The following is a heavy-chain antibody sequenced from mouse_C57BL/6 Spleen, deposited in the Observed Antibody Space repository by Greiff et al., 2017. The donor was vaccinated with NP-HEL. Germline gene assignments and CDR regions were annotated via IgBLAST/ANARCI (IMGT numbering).Heavy chain of an antibody. CDR3: ERDDYDGYFDV. CDR1: GYTFTSYT. J-gene: IGHJ1*03. V-gene: IGHV1-4*01. Sequence: QVQLQQSGAELARPGASVKMSCKASGYTFTSYTMHWVKQRPGQGLEWIGYINPSSGYTKYNQKFKDKATLTADKSSSTAYMQLSSLTSEDSAVYYCERDDYDGYFDVWGKGTTVTVSS. D-gene: IGHD2-4*01. CDR2: INPSSGYT.